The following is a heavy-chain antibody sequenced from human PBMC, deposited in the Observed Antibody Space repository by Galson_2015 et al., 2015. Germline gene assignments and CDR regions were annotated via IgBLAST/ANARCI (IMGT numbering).Heavy chain of an antibody. V-gene: IGHV3-11*06. D-gene: IGHD3-10*01. CDR2: ISRSSSYT. CDR3: ARGPMVRGEY. J-gene: IGHJ4*02. CDR1: GFTFSDYY. Sequence: SLRLSCAASGFTFSDYYMSWIRQAPGQGLEWVSYISRSSSYTNYADSVKGRFTISRDNAKNSLYLQMNSLRAEDTAVYYCARGPMVRGEYWGQGTLVTVSS.